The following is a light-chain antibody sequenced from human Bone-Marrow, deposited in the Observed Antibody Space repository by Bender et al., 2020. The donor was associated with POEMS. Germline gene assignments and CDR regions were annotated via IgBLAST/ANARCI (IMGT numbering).Light chain of an antibody. CDR3: SSYADSNNLV. V-gene: IGLV2-11*01. Sequence: QSALTQPRSVSGSPGQSVTISCTGTSSDIGGSNYVSWFQQHPGKAPKLMIFDVSKRPSGVPDRFSGSKSGNTASLTISGLQAEDEADYYCSSYADSNNLVFGGGTKLTVL. CDR2: DVS. J-gene: IGLJ2*01. CDR1: SSDIGGSNY.